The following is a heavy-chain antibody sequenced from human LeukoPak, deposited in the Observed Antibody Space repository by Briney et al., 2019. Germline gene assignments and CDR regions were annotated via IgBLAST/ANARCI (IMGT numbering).Heavy chain of an antibody. CDR1: GYTFTSYD. Sequence: ASVKVSCKASGYTFTSYDINWVRQATGQGLEWMGIINPSGGSTSYAQKFQGRVTMTRDTSTSTVYMELSSLRSEDTAVYYCARMVQWQHTYYYYGMDVWGQGTTVTVSS. CDR2: INPSGGST. V-gene: IGHV1-46*01. J-gene: IGHJ6*02. D-gene: IGHD3-10*01. CDR3: ARMVQWQHTYYYYGMDV.